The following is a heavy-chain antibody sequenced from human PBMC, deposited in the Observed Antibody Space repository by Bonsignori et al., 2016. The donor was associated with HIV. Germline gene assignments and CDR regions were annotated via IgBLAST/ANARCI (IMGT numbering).Heavy chain of an antibody. CDR2: ISYDGSNK. D-gene: IGHD6-13*01. CDR1: GFTFSSYG. Sequence: GGSLRLSCAASGFTFSSYGMHWVRQAPGKGLEWVAVISYDGSNKYYADSVKGRFTISRDNSKNTLYLQMNSLRAEDTAVYYCAKEVAAAGHDGDAFDIWGQGTMVTVSS. CDR3: AKEVAAAGHDGDAFDI. V-gene: IGHV3-30*18. J-gene: IGHJ3*02.